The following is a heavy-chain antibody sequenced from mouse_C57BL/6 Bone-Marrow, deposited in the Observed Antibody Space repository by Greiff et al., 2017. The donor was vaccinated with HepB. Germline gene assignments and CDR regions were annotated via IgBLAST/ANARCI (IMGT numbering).Heavy chain of an antibody. J-gene: IGHJ3*01. CDR2: IYPRSGNT. Sequence: QVHVKQSGAELARPGASVKLSCKASGYTFTSYGISWVKQRTGQGLEWIGEIYPRSGNTYYNEKFKGKATLTADKSSSTAYMELLSLTSEDSAVYFCAREAFPYWGQGTLVTVSA. CDR3: AREAFPY. V-gene: IGHV1-81*01. CDR1: GYTFTSYG.